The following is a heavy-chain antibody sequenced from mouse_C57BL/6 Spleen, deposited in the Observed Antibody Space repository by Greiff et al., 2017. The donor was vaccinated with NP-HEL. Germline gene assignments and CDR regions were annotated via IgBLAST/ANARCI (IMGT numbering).Heavy chain of an antibody. CDR3: ARGGYGSSLDY. Sequence: QVQLQQSGAELVKPGASVKVSCKASGYTFTSYWMHWVKQRPGQGLEWIGRIHPSDSYTNYHQKFKGKATLTVDKSYSPAYMQLSSLTSEDTAVYYCARGGYGSSLDYWGQGTTLTVSS. CDR1: GYTFTSYW. V-gene: IGHV1-74*01. CDR2: IHPSDSYT. J-gene: IGHJ2*01. D-gene: IGHD1-1*01.